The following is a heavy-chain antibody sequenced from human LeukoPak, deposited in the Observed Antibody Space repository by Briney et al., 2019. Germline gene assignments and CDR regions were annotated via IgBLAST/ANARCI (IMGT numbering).Heavy chain of an antibody. CDR1: GFTFSSYW. CDR2: INGDGSNT. J-gene: IGHJ4*02. D-gene: IGHD3-10*01. CDR3: ARGGSIDY. Sequence: GGSLRLSCAASGFTFSSYWMSWVRQAPGKGLVWVSRINGDGSNTTYADSVKGRFTISRDNAKNTLYLQMNSLRAEDTAVYYCARGGSIDYWGQGTLVTVSS. V-gene: IGHV3-74*03.